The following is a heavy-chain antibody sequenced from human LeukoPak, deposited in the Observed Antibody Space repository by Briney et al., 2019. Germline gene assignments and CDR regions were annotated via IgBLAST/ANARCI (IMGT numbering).Heavy chain of an antibody. D-gene: IGHD3-22*01. CDR2: ISYDGSNK. CDR3: PRVGPDYYDSNFDY. J-gene: IGHJ4*02. Sequence: GGSLRLSCAASGFTFSSYAMHWVRQAPGKGLEWVAVISYDGSNKYYADSVKGRFTISRDNSKNTLYLQMNSLRAEDTAVYYCPRVGPDYYDSNFDYWGQGTLVTVSS. V-gene: IGHV3-30-3*01. CDR1: GFTFSSYA.